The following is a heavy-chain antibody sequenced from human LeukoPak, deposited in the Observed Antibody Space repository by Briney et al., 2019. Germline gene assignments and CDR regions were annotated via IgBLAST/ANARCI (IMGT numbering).Heavy chain of an antibody. Sequence: PGGSLRLSCAASGFTFSDYYMSWIRQPPGKGLEWVSYISSTGGTKYNADSVKGRFSISWDSAKNSLYLQMNSLRAEGSAVYYCPRGAIWLGETVRSFDFWGQGTLVTVSS. V-gene: IGHV3-11*01. D-gene: IGHD3-10*01. CDR2: ISSTGGTK. J-gene: IGHJ4*02. CDR1: GFTFSDYY. CDR3: PRGAIWLGETVRSFDF.